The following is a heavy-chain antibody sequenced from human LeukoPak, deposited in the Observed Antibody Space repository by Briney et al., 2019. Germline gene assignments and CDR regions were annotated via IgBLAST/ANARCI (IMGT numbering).Heavy chain of an antibody. J-gene: IGHJ4*02. CDR1: GFTFSGYA. V-gene: IGHV3-23*01. Sequence: PGGSLRLSCAASGFTFSGYAMSWVRQAPGKGLEWVSTISESGGSTDYADSVKGRLTVSRDNSKNTLDVQVNSLRAEDTAVYYCARYITGHWGFDCWGQGTLVTVSS. CDR3: ARYITGHWGFDC. CDR2: ISESGGST. D-gene: IGHD6-19*01.